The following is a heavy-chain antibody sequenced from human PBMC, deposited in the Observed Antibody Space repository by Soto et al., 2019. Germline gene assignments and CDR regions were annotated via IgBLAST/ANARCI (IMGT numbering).Heavy chain of an antibody. V-gene: IGHV1-69*08. CDR1: GGTFSSHT. D-gene: IGHD4-17*01. J-gene: IGHJ2*01. CDR3: ARPDFGDYWYFDL. CDR2: IIPALGTA. Sequence: QDQLVQSGAEVKKPGSSVKVSCKASGGTFSSHTFSWVRQAPGQGLEWMGRIIPALGTATYAQKVQGRVTITADESATTVYMELNSLRSEDTAVSYCARPDFGDYWYFDLWGRGTLVTVSS.